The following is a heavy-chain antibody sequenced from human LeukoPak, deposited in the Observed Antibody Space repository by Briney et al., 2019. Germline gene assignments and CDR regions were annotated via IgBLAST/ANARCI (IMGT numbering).Heavy chain of an antibody. CDR3: TSDRVYFGLDV. Sequence: TGGSLRLSCAASGFTFSSYWMHWVRQATGKALVCVSRIKSDGSNITYADSVKGRFTISRDNAKNTLYLQMNSLRAEDTAVYYCTSDRVYFGLDVWGQGTTVTVSS. CDR1: GFTFSSYW. CDR2: IKSDGSNI. J-gene: IGHJ6*02. V-gene: IGHV3-74*01.